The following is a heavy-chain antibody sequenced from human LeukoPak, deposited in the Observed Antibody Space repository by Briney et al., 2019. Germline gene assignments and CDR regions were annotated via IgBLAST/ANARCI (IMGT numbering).Heavy chain of an antibody. Sequence: ASVKVSCKSSGYTFTSHYIHWVRQAPGQGLEWMGIIAPGGATIRNAQKFQDRVTMTRDTSTSTVYMELSRLRSDDTAVYYCAGSSHQRNWFDPWGQGTLVTVSS. CDR1: GYTFTSHY. V-gene: IGHV1-46*01. D-gene: IGHD3-10*01. J-gene: IGHJ5*02. CDR3: AGSSHQRNWFDP. CDR2: IAPGGATI.